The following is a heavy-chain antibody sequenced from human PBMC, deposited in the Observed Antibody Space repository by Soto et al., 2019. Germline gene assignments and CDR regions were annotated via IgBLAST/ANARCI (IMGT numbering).Heavy chain of an antibody. V-gene: IGHV2-5*02. CDR1: GFSLSTTAEG. D-gene: IGHD2-2*01. CDR2: IYWDDDE. Sequence: QITLKESGPTLVKPTQTLTLTCTFSGFSLSTTAEGVGWIRQPPGKALEWLALIYWDDDERYSPSLKSRLTITKDTSKYQVVLTMTNLYPVDTATYYCAHGSCSSADCYPNPYLDYWGQGILVTVSS. CDR3: AHGSCSSADCYPNPYLDY. J-gene: IGHJ4*02.